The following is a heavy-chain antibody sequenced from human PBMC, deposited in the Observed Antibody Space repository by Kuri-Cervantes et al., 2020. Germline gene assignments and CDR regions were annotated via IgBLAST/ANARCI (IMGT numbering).Heavy chain of an antibody. D-gene: IGHD5-18*01. CDR1: GYTFINHG. J-gene: IGHJ6*02. V-gene: IGHV1-2*02. Sequence: ASVKVSCKTSGYTFINHGITWVRQAPGQGLEWMGWINPNSGGTNYAQKFQGRVTMTRDTSISTAYMELSRLRSDDTAVYYCARDGVGDTAMAYYYYGMDVWGQGTTVTVSS. CDR3: ARDGVGDTAMAYYYYGMDV. CDR2: INPNSGGT.